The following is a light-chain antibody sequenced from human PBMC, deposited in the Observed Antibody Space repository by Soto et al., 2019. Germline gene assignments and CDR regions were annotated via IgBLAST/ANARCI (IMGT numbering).Light chain of an antibody. CDR2: KAS. CDR1: QSISSW. CDR3: QQYNSYPYT. Sequence: DIQMTQSPSTLSASLGDRVTITCRASQSVSQSISSWLAWFQQKPGRAPKLLIYKASTLQPGVPSRFSGSGSGTEFTLTISSLQPDDFATYYCQQYNSYPYTFGQGTKLEIK. J-gene: IGKJ2*01. V-gene: IGKV1-5*03.